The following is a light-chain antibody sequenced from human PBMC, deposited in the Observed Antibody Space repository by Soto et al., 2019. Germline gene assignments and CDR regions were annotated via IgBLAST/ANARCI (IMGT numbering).Light chain of an antibody. CDR2: GNT. CDR3: SSYGGYNNVI. Sequence: QSVLTQPPSVSGAPGQRVTIPCTGTSSNIGAGFDVHWYQQIPGTAPKLLIFGNTNRPSGVPDRFSGSKSGNTASLTVSGLQAEDEADYYCSSYGGYNNVIFGGGTKLTVL. CDR1: SSNIGAGFD. V-gene: IGLV1-40*01. J-gene: IGLJ2*01.